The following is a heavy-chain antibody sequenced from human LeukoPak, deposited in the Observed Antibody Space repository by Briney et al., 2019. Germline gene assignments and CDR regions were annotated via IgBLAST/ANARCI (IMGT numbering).Heavy chain of an antibody. CDR3: ARDFHSGSYTFYYYYGMDV. D-gene: IGHD1-26*01. J-gene: IGHJ6*02. Sequence: PGGSLRLSCAASGFTFSDYYMSWIRQAPGKGLEWVSYISSSGSTIYYADSVKGRFTISRDNAKNSLYLQMNSLRAEDTAVYYCARDFHSGSYTFYYYYGMDVWGQGTTVTVSS. V-gene: IGHV3-11*01. CDR2: ISSSGSTI. CDR1: GFTFSDYY.